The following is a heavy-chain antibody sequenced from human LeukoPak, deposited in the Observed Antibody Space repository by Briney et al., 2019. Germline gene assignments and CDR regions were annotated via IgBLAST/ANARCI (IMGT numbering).Heavy chain of an antibody. Sequence: PGGALRLSCAASGFTFSNYAMSWGPQAPGKGLEWVSAILCSGGSTYYAASVKGRFTVSRDNSRSTLYLQMKSLRAEDTALYYCAKWGDYDVLTGYYVPDYWGQGTRVTVSS. V-gene: IGHV3-23*01. D-gene: IGHD3-9*01. CDR2: ILCSGGST. CDR1: GFTFSNYA. CDR3: AKWGDYDVLTGYYVPDY. J-gene: IGHJ4*02.